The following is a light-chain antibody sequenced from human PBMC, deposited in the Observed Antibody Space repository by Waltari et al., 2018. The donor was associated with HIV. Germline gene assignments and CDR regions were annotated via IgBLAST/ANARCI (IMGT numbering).Light chain of an antibody. CDR2: EVS. CDR1: RSYGGRYNF. CDR3: SSYAGSNNLL. J-gene: IGLJ2*01. Sequence: QSALTPPPPASGSPGQSVTISRPGTRSYGGRYNFVSRYKQHPGKAPKLLIFEVSKRPSGVPDRFSVSKSSNAASLTVSRLQPEDEDDYYCSSYAGSNNLLFGGGTKLTVL. V-gene: IGLV2-8*01.